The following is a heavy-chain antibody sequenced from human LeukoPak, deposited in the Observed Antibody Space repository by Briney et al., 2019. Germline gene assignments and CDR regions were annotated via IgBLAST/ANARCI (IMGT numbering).Heavy chain of an antibody. Sequence: GGSLRLSCAASGLTFSAYPMYWVRQAPGKGLEWVAVVSRDGNNMYYADSVKGRFTISRDNSKDTLYLQMNSLRPDDTAVYYCARGFNYNSHIWGQGTVVTVSS. CDR2: VSRDGNNM. V-gene: IGHV3-30-3*01. CDR3: ARGFNYNSHI. D-gene: IGHD1-1*01. CDR1: GLTFSAYP. J-gene: IGHJ3*02.